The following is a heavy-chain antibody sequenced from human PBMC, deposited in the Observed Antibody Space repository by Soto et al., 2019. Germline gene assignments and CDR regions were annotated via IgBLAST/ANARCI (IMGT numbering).Heavy chain of an antibody. V-gene: IGHV4-4*02. CDR1: SGSISSSNW. CDR3: AITHFWEYDFWSGYYPS. CDR2: IYHSGST. D-gene: IGHD3-3*01. J-gene: IGHJ4*02. Sequence: SETLSLTCAVSSGSISSSNWWSWVRQPPGKGLEWIGEIYHSGSTNYNPSLKSRVTISVDKSKNQFSLKLSSVTSAHTAVAYSAITHFWEYDFWSGYYPSWGQGTLVTVSS.